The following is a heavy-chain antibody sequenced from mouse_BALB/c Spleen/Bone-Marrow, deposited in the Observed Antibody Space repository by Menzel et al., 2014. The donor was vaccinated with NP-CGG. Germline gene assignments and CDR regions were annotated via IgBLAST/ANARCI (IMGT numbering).Heavy chain of an antibody. CDR1: GFNIKDTY. Sequence: VQLQQSGAELVKPGASVKLSCTASGFNIKDTYMHWVKQRPEQGLEWIGRIDPANGNTKYDPKFQGKATITTDTSSNTAYLQLRSLTSEDTAVYYCARYDYRYSWFAYWGQCTLVTVTA. J-gene: IGHJ3*01. D-gene: IGHD2-14*01. CDR3: ARYDYRYSWFAY. CDR2: IDPANGNT. V-gene: IGHV14-3*02.